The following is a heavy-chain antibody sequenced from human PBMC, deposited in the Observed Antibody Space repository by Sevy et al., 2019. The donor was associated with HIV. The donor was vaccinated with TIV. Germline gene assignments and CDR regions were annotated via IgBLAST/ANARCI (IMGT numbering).Heavy chain of an antibody. J-gene: IGHJ3*02. CDR3: ARRNDFYI. CDR2: VYYTGGT. Sequence: SETLSLTCTVSGGSINSDHWNWIRQPPGKGLEWIGYVYYTGGTNYNPHLKNPVTISVDRTKNQFSLKLTSATAADTAVYYCARRNDFYIWGQGTMVTVSS. CDR1: GGSINSDH. V-gene: IGHV4-59*08.